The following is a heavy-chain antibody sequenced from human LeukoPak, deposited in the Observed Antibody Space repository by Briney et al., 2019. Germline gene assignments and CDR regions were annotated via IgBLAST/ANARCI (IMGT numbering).Heavy chain of an antibody. V-gene: IGHV3-30-3*01. CDR1: GFTFSNYA. Sequence: HPGGSLRLSRAASGFTFSNYAIHRVRQAPGKGLEWVAFISYDGSNKHYADTVKGRFTISRDNSKNTLYLQMNSLRPEDTAVYYCARARFGYNRGPFDYWGQGILVTVSS. CDR3: ARARFGYNRGPFDY. D-gene: IGHD5-24*01. J-gene: IGHJ4*02. CDR2: ISYDGSNK.